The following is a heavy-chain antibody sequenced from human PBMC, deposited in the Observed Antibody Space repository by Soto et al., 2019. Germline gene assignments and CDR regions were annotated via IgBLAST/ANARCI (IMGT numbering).Heavy chain of an antibody. J-gene: IGHJ5*01. V-gene: IGHV4-31*11. CDR1: GGSISSGGYY. Sequence: SETLSLTCAVSGGSISSGGYYWSWIRQHPGKGLEWIGYISYGGSTYNNPSLKSRVAMSMDTSKNHFSLNLSSVTAADTAVYYCVRSGGYYVDSWGQGTLVT. D-gene: IGHD3-22*01. CDR2: ISYGGST. CDR3: VRSGGYYVDS.